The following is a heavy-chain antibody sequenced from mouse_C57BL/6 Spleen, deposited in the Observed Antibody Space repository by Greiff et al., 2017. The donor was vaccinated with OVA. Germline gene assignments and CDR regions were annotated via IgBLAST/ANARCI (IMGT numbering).Heavy chain of an antibody. CDR2: IYPGSGST. CDR1: GYTFTSYW. V-gene: IGHV1-55*01. D-gene: IGHD2-4*01. Sequence: QVQLQQPGAELVKPGASVKMSCKASGYTFTSYWITWVKQRPGQGLEWIGDIYPGSGSTNYNEKFKSKATLTVDTSSSTAYMQLSSLTSEDSAVYYCASGDYDYEAWFAYWGQGTLVTVSA. J-gene: IGHJ3*01. CDR3: ASGDYDYEAWFAY.